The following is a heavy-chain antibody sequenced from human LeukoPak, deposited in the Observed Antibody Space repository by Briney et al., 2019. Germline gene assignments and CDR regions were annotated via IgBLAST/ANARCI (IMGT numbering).Heavy chain of an antibody. V-gene: IGHV4-59*01. Sequence: SETLSLTCTVSGGSIKNYYWTWIRQPPGKGLEWIGYIYYSGSTSSNPSLKSRVTISVETSKNQFSLRLKYVTAADTAVYYCARDVPRGTGYMDVWGKGTTVTVSS. J-gene: IGHJ6*03. CDR1: GGSIKNYY. D-gene: IGHD3-10*01. CDR2: IYYSGST. CDR3: ARDVPRGTGYMDV.